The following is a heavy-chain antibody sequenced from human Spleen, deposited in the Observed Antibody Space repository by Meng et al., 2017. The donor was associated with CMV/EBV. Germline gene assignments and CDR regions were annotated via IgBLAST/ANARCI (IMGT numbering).Heavy chain of an antibody. D-gene: IGHD5-12*01. V-gene: IGHV3-7*01. Sequence: GGSLRLSCAASGFSFSSYWMCWVRQAPGKGLEWVANIKQVGSEKYYVVSVKGRFTISRDNAKNSLYLQMNSLRAEDTAVYYCARRYSGYDYWGQGTLVTVSS. CDR3: ARRYSGYDY. CDR2: IKQVGSEK. CDR1: GFSFSSYW. J-gene: IGHJ4*02.